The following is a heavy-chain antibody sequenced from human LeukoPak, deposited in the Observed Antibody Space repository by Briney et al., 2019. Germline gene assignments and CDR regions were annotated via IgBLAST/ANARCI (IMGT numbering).Heavy chain of an antibody. Sequence: GASVKVSCKASGYTFTGYYMHWVRQAPGQGLEWMGWINPNSGGTNYAQKFQGRVTMTRDTSFNTAYMDMSRLRSDDTAVYYCARHGRFYDAFDIWGQGTMVTVSS. D-gene: IGHD3-3*01. CDR1: GYTFTGYY. CDR3: ARHGRFYDAFDI. CDR2: INPNSGGT. V-gene: IGHV1-2*02. J-gene: IGHJ3*02.